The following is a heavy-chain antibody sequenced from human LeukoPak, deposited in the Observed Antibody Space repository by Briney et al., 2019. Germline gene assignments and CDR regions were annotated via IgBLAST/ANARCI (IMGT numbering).Heavy chain of an antibody. CDR1: GGSISSYY. J-gene: IGHJ6*02. CDR3: ARSYPYSSSWYGYYYYGMDV. D-gene: IGHD6-13*01. V-gene: IGHV4-4*07. Sequence: PSETLSLTCTVSGGSISSYYWSWIRQPAGKGPEWIGRIYTSGSTNYNPSLKSRVTMSVDTSKNQFSLKLSSVTAADTAVYYCARSYPYSSSWYGYYYYGMDVWGQGTTVTVSS. CDR2: IYTSGST.